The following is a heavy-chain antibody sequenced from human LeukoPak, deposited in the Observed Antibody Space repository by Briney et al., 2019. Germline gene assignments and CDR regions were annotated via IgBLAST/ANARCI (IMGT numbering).Heavy chain of an antibody. CDR2: IYYSGTT. J-gene: IGHJ5*02. CDR3: ARLLGESGAAGRFDP. V-gene: IGHV4-59*08. CDR1: GGSISSYY. Sequence: KASETLSLTCSVSGGSISSYYWSWIRQPPGKGLEWIGNIYYSGTTNYNPSLKSRVTISVDKSKHHFSLNLSSVTAADTAVYYCARLLGESGAAGRFDPWGQGTLVTVSS. D-gene: IGHD5-12*01.